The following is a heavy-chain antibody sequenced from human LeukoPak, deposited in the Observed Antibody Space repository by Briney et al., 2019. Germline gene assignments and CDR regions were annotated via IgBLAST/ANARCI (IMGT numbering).Heavy chain of an antibody. CDR2: INTGNGNT. CDR3: GRTTADYVYYGMDV. CDR1: GYSFTRYA. J-gene: IGHJ6*02. V-gene: IGHV1-3*04. Sequence: ASVKVSCKASGYSFTRYAMYWVRQAPGQRLEWMGWINTGNGNTEYSQRFQGRVTITRDTSASTAHMELRSLRSEDTAVYYCGRTTADYVYYGMDVWGQGTTV. D-gene: IGHD4-17*01.